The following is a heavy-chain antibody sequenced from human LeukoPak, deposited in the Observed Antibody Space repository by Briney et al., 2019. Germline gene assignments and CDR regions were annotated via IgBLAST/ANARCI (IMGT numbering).Heavy chain of an antibody. CDR1: GSTFSSYV. Sequence: GGSLRLSCVASGSTFSSYVMGWVRQAPGKGLEWVSTINDNGDSTHYADSVKGRFTISRDNSKNTLDLQMNSLIDEDTAVYYCSKEGHSSGHCGAFDIWGQGTMVTVSS. J-gene: IGHJ3*02. V-gene: IGHV3-23*01. CDR2: INDNGDST. D-gene: IGHD5-18*01. CDR3: SKEGHSSGHCGAFDI.